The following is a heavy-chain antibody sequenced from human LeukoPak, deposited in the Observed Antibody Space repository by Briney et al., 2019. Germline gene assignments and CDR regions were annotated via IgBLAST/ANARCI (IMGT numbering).Heavy chain of an antibody. D-gene: IGHD3-10*01. J-gene: IGHJ2*01. CDR2: IIEKGNA. V-gene: IGHV4-34*01. Sequence: SETLSLTCALHGGSFSSYSWSWTWIRQTPEKGLEWIGEIIEKGNANYNPSLKSRVTIDLDTSKNQFSLKLTSMTAADTAMYYCARGYYPPRWYFDLWGRGTLVTVSS. CDR1: GGSFSSYS. CDR3: ARGYYPPRWYFDL.